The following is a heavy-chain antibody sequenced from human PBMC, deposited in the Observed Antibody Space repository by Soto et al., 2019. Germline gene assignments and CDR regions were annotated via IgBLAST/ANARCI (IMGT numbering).Heavy chain of an antibody. CDR3: AKLNDSYRRSVTDF. CDR2: IGGGGGSI. CDR1: GFTFSSYA. V-gene: IGHV3-23*01. Sequence: EVQLWESGGGLVQPGGSLRLSCAASGFTFSSYAMSWVRQAPGKGLEWVSSIGGGGGSIYYADSVKGRFTISRDNSKNTLYLQMNSLRAEDTALYYCAKLNDSYRRSVTDFWGQGTLVTVSS. J-gene: IGHJ4*02. D-gene: IGHD5-18*01.